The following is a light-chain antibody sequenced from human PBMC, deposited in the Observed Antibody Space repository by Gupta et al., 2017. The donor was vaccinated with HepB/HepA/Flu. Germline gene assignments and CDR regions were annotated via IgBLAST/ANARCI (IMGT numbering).Light chain of an antibody. CDR1: SSNIGAGYD. CDR3: QSYDSSHVV. Sequence: QSVLTQPPSVSGAPGQRVTISCTGSSSNIGAGYDVHWYQQPPGTAPKPLIYGNSNRPSGVPDRFSGSKSGTSASLAITGLQAEDEADYYCQSYDSSHVVFGGGTKLTVL. V-gene: IGLV1-40*01. CDR2: GNS. J-gene: IGLJ2*01.